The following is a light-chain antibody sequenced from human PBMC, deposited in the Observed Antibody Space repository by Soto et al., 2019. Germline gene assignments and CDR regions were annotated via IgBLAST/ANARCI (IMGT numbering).Light chain of an antibody. CDR1: SSNVGSNF. CDR3: ATWDDSLSGPV. J-gene: IGLJ2*01. CDR2: RKN. Sequence: QSVLTQPPSASGTPGQRVTISCSGSSSNVGSNFVNWYQQLPGTAPKVLIYRKNQRPSGVPDRFSGSKSGTSASLAISGLRSEDEADYYCATWDDSLSGPVFGGGTKLTVL. V-gene: IGLV1-47*01.